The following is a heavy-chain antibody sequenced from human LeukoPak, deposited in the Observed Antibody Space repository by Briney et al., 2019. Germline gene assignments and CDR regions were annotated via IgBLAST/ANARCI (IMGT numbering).Heavy chain of an antibody. CDR3: ASDSSGYYDLDY. Sequence: SETLSLTCAVSGGSISSTNYYWGWIRQPPGKGLEWIGSIYYSGSTYYNPSLKSRVTISVDTSKNQFSLKLSSVTAADTAVYYCASDSSGYYDLDYWGQGTLVTVSS. J-gene: IGHJ4*02. CDR1: GGSISSTNYY. V-gene: IGHV4-39*01. CDR2: IYYSGST. D-gene: IGHD3-22*01.